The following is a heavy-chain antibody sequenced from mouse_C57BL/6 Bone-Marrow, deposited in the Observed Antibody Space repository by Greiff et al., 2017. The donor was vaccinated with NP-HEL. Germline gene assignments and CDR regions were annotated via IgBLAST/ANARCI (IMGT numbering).Heavy chain of an antibody. J-gene: IGHJ4*01. CDR2: IYPRDGST. CDR1: GYTFTSYD. Sequence: QVQLQQSGPELVKPGASVKLSCKASGYTFTSYDINWVKQRPGQGLEWIGWIYPRDGSTKYNEKFKGKATLTVDTSSSTAYMELHSLTSEDSAFYFCARGYDGYYGGAMDYWGQGTSVTVSS. CDR3: ARGYDGYYGGAMDY. D-gene: IGHD2-3*01. V-gene: IGHV1-85*01.